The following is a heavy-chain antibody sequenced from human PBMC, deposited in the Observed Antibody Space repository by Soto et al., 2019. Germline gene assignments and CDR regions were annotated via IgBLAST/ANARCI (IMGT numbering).Heavy chain of an antibody. D-gene: IGHD2-2*01. CDR3: ARNPGPYCSSTSCLQNYYYYMDV. J-gene: IGHJ6*03. CDR2: ISAYNGNT. CDR1: GYTFTSYG. Sequence: ASVKVSCKASGYTFTSYGISWVRQAPGQGLEWMGWISAYNGNTNYAQKLQGRVTMTTDTSTSTAYMELRSLRSDDTAVYYCARNPGPYCSSTSCLQNYYYYMDVWGKGTTVTVSS. V-gene: IGHV1-18*01.